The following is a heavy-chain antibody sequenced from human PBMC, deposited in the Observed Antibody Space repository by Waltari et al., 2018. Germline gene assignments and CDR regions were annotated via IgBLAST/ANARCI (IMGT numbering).Heavy chain of an antibody. CDR3: VRGINHAFDI. CDR1: GFTF. CDR2: IDGNGGGT. V-gene: IGHV3-74*01. Sequence: EVQLMESGGGSVQPGGSLRLSCAASGFTFMHWVRQAPGKGLVWVSRIDGNGGGTGYADSVKGRFTISRDNAKNTLYLQMNSLRAEDTAVYYCVRGINHAFDIWGQGTMVTVSS. J-gene: IGHJ3*02.